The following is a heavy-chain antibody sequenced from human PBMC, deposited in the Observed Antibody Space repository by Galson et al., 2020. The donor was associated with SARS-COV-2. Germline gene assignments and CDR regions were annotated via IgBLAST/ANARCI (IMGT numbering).Heavy chain of an antibody. CDR2: INPSGGST. Sequence: ASVTVSCKASGYTFISYYMHWVRQAPGQGLEWMGIINPSGGSTSYAQKFQGRVTMTRATSTSTVYMELSSLRSEDKAVYYCARGGSSWSYYYGMDVWGQGTTVTVSS. V-gene: IGHV1-46*01. D-gene: IGHD6-13*01. CDR1: GYTFISYY. J-gene: IGHJ6*02. CDR3: ARGGSSWSYYYGMDV.